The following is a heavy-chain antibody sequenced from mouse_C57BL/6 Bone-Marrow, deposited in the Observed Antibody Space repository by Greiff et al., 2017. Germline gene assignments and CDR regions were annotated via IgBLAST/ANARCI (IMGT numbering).Heavy chain of an antibody. D-gene: IGHD2-2*01. CDR1: GFSFTGYF. J-gene: IGHJ2*01. CDR3: ARGLCFLWLRLFDY. CDR2: INPYNGDT. V-gene: IGHV1-20*01. Sequence: EVKLVESGPELVKPGDSVKISCKASGFSFTGYFMNWVMQSHGKSLEWIGRINPYNGDTFYNQKFKGKATLTVDKSSSTAHMELRSLTSEDSAVYYCARGLCFLWLRLFDYWGQGTTLTVSS.